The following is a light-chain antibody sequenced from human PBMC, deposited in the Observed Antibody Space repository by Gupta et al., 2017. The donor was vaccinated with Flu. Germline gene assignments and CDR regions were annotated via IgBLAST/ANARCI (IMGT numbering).Light chain of an antibody. V-gene: IGLV3-25*03. CDR2: KDT. CDR3: QSADNSGTYVV. Sequence: SYELTQPPSVSVSPGQTATITCHGNSLSTQYTYWYQQKPGQAPLLVIFKDTERPSGIPERFSGSNSGTTVTLTISGVQAEDEAAYYCQSADNSGTYVVFGGGTKLTV. CDR1: SLSTQY. J-gene: IGLJ3*02.